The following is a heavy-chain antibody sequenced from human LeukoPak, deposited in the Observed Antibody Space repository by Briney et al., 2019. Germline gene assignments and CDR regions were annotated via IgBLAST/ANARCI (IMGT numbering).Heavy chain of an antibody. CDR2: INPNSGGT. Sequence: GGSLRLSCAASGYTFTGYYMHWVRQAPGQGLEWMGWINPNSGGTNYAQKFQGRVTMTRDTSISTAYMELSRLRSDDTAVYYCARGIAAGDYWGQGTLVTVSS. CDR3: ARGIAAGDY. D-gene: IGHD6-13*01. J-gene: IGHJ4*02. CDR1: GYTFTGYY. V-gene: IGHV1-2*02.